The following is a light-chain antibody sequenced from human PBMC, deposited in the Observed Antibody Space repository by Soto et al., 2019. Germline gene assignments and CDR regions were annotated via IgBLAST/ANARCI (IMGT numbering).Light chain of an antibody. CDR1: QSVSSSY. J-gene: IGKJ4*01. CDR2: GTS. Sequence: EVVLTQSPGTLSLSPGERATLSCRASQSVSSSYFAWYQQKPGQAPRLLIYGTSNRATGIPDSFSGSGSGTDFTLTISRLEPEDFAVYYCQQYDNSPLTFGGGTKVEIK. CDR3: QQYDNSPLT. V-gene: IGKV3-20*01.